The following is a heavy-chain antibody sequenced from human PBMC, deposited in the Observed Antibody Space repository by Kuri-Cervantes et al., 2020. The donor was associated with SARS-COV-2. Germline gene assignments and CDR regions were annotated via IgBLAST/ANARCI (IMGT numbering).Heavy chain of an antibody. CDR1: GFTFGDYA. Sequence: GGPLRLSCTASGFTFGDYAMSWFRQAPGKGLEWVGFITSKAYGGTTEYAASVKGRFTISRDDSKSIDYLQMNSLKTEDTAVYYCSLTAIRFRSKTMFDYWGQGTLVTVSS. D-gene: IGHD2-21*02. J-gene: IGHJ4*02. CDR3: SLTAIRFRSKTMFDY. CDR2: ITSKAYGGTT. V-gene: IGHV3-49*03.